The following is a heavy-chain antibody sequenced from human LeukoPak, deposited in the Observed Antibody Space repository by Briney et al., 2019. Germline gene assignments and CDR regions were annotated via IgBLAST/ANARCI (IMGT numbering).Heavy chain of an antibody. Sequence: PGGSLRLSCAASGFTFDDYGMSWVRQAPGKGLEWVSGIDRNGDSTGYADSVKGRFTISRDNAKKLLYLQMSSLRAEDTAVYYCARARDYGDYPPDYWGQGTLVTVSS. CDR1: GFTFDDYG. D-gene: IGHD4-17*01. CDR3: ARARDYGDYPPDY. J-gene: IGHJ4*02. V-gene: IGHV3-20*04. CDR2: IDRNGDST.